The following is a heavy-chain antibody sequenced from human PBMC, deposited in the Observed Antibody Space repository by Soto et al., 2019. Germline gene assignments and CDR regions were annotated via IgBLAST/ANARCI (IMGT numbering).Heavy chain of an antibody. CDR1: GGSISSYY. V-gene: IGHV4-4*07. D-gene: IGHD3-22*01. J-gene: IGHJ4*02. CDR2: IYTSGST. Sequence: SETLSLTCTVSGGSISSYYWSWIRQPAGKGLEWIGRIYTSGSTNYNPSLKSRVTMSVDTSKNQFSLKLSSVTAADTAVYFCARDLLEDYDSSGVPFYFDYWGQGTLVTVS. CDR3: ARDLLEDYDSSGVPFYFDY.